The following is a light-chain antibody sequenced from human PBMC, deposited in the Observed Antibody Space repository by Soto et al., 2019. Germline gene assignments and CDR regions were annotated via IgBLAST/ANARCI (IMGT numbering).Light chain of an antibody. CDR1: QGIGVR. CDR2: AAS. Sequence: DIQSTQSPSSLSASIGDSVTITCRASQGIGVRLAWFQQKPGKAPQFLIQAASSLQSGVPSRFSGSGSGTEFILTINSLQPEDVAVYYCLQVNSFPRTFGQGTKVDIK. J-gene: IGKJ1*01. V-gene: IGKV1-12*01. CDR3: LQVNSFPRT.